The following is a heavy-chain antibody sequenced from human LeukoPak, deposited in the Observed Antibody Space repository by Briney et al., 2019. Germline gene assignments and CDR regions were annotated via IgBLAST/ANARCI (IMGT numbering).Heavy chain of an antibody. CDR3: ARVSGWAI. D-gene: IGHD3-22*01. Sequence: GGSLRLSCAASGFTFSSYGMSWVRQAPGKGLEWVSVIYSGGSTYYADSVKGRFTISRDNSKNTLYLQMNSLRAEDTAVYYCARVSGWAIWGQGTMVTVSS. V-gene: IGHV3-66*01. J-gene: IGHJ3*02. CDR2: IYSGGST. CDR1: GFTFSSYG.